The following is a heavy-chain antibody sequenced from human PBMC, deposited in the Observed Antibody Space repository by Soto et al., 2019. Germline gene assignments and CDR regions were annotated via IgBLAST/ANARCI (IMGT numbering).Heavy chain of an antibody. CDR2: MSFDGSNK. D-gene: IGHD2-15*01. V-gene: IGHV3-30*18. CDR1: GFTFSSYG. J-gene: IGHJ4*02. CDR3: AKGSSASCYSRFAY. Sequence: QVQLVESGGGVVQPGRSLRLSCAASGFTFSSYGMHWVRQAPGKGLEWVSVMSFDGSNKYYADSVRGRFAISRDNSKVTLYLQMNSLRPEATAVYYCAKGSSASCYSRFAYWGQGTLVTVS.